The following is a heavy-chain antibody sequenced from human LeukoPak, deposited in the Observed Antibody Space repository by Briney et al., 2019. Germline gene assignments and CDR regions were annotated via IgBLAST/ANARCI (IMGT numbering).Heavy chain of an antibody. V-gene: IGHV4-61*01. CDR3: ARDARSGSYWSLGFDP. J-gene: IGHJ5*02. D-gene: IGHD1-26*01. CDR1: GGSISSSSYY. CDR2: IYYSGST. Sequence: PSETLSLTCTVSGGSISSSSYYWSWIRQPPGKGLEWIGYIYYSGSTNYNPSLKSRVTISVDTSKNQFSLKLSSVTAADTAVYYCARDARSGSYWSLGFDPWGQGTLVTVSS.